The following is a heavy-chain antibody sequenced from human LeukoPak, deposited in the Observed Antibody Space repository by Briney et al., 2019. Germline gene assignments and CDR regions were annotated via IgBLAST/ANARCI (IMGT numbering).Heavy chain of an antibody. CDR3: ARGTGWLTEN. V-gene: IGHV4-61*01. Sequence: SETLSLTCSVSGASLNYGTYFLNWMRQPPGKGLEWIAYVDYNGGTNYNPSLKSRVTMSVDTSKNQFVLKMSSMTATDPAVYYCARGTGWLTENWGQGTLVTVSS. J-gene: IGHJ4*02. D-gene: IGHD6-25*01. CDR1: GASLNYGTYF. CDR2: VDYNGGT.